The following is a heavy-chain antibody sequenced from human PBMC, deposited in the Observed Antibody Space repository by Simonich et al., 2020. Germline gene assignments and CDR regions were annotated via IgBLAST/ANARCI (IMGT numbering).Heavy chain of an antibody. D-gene: IGHD6-13*01. CDR3: ARDSYSSWYFDL. Sequence: QVQLVQSGAEVKKPGASVKVSCTASGYTFTGYYMHWVRQAPGQGLEWMGWDNPNSGGTNYAKKCQGRVTMTRDTSISTAYMELSRLRSDDTAVYYCARDSYSSWYFDLWGRGTLVTVSS. V-gene: IGHV1-2*02. CDR2: DNPNSGGT. CDR1: GYTFTGYY. J-gene: IGHJ2*01.